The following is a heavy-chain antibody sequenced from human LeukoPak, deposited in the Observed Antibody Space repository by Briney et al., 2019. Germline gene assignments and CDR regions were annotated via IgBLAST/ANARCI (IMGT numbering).Heavy chain of an antibody. Sequence: SETLSLTCTVSGGSISSDNYYWSWIRQPAGRGLEWIGRIYTSGSTYYNPSLKSRVTILVDTSKNQFSLKLSSVTATDTAVYYCARQWELHNDYWGQGTLVTVSS. J-gene: IGHJ4*02. D-gene: IGHD1-26*01. CDR3: ARQWELHNDY. V-gene: IGHV4-61*02. CDR1: GGSISSDNYY. CDR2: IYTSGST.